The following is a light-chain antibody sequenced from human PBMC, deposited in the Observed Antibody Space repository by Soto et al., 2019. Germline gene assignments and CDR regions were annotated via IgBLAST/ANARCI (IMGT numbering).Light chain of an antibody. V-gene: IGLV4-69*01. Sequence: QSVLTQSPSASASLGASVKLTCTLSSGHSSYAIAWHQQQPEQGPRYLMKLNSDGSHSKGDGIPDRFSGSSSGAERYLTISSLQSEDEADYYCQTWGTGIHVFGGGTQLTVL. CDR1: SGHSSYA. CDR2: LNSDGSH. J-gene: IGLJ7*01. CDR3: QTWGTGIHV.